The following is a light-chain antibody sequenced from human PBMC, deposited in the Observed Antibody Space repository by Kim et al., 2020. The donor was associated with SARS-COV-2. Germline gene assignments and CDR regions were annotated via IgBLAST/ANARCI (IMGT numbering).Light chain of an antibody. CDR3: NSYTSSSTMV. CDR1: ITDIGSYNY. J-gene: IGLJ2*01. Sequence: QSVLTQPASVSGSPGQSITISCTGTITDIGSYNYVSWYQQHPGKVPKVIISDVSNRPSGVSDRFSGSKSVNTASLTISGLQAEDEADYYCNSYTSSSTMVFGGGTKVTVL. CDR2: DVS. V-gene: IGLV2-14*03.